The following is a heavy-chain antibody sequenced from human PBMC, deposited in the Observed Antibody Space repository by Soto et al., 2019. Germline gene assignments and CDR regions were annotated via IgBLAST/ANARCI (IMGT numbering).Heavy chain of an antibody. Sequence: QVQLVQSGAEVKKPWASVKVSCQASGYTFTGYYMHWVRQAPGQGLEWMGWINPYSGGTNYAQKFQGWVTMTRDTSMRTAYMEVSRLRSDATAVYYGARANGGVGIAAYKSYSYGMGVWGQETTVSVSS. J-gene: IGHJ6*02. D-gene: IGHD6-13*01. CDR2: INPYSGGT. V-gene: IGHV1-2*04. CDR3: ARANGGVGIAAYKSYSYGMGV. CDR1: GYTFTGYY.